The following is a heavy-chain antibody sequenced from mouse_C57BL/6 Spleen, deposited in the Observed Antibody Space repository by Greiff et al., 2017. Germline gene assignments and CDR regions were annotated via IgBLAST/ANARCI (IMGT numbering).Heavy chain of an antibody. CDR2: IDPSDSYT. J-gene: IGHJ2*01. V-gene: IGHV1-59*01. D-gene: IGHD2-4*01. CDR3: ARSYYDYADY. CDR1: GYTFTSYW. Sequence: VQLQQPGAELVRPGTSVKLSCKASGYTFTSYWMHWVKQRPGQGLEWIGVIDPSDSYTNYNQKFKGKATLTVDTSSSTSYMQLSSLTSEDSAVYYCARSYYDYADYWGQGTTLTVSS.